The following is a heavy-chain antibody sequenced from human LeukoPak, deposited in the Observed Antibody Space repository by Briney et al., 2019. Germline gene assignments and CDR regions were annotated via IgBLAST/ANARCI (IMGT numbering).Heavy chain of an antibody. CDR3: AKAIWVAATSSWFCLDY. J-gene: IGHJ4*02. Sequence: SGGSLRLSCAASGFTFSGYGMHWARQAPGKGLEWVAFIHYDGARSYYADSVKGRFTISRDNSRNTLYLQMNSLRPEDTAVYYCAKAIWVAATSSWFCLDYWGQGTLVTVSS. V-gene: IGHV3-30*02. D-gene: IGHD3-10*01. CDR1: GFTFSGYG. CDR2: IHYDGARS.